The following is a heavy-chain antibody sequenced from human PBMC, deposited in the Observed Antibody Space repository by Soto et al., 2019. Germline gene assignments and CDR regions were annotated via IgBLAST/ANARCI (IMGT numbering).Heavy chain of an antibody. CDR1: GYTLTELS. D-gene: IGHD1-1*01. Sequence: ASVKVSCKVSGYTLTELSMHWVRQAPGKGLEWMGGFDPEDGETIYAQKFQGRVTMTEDTSTDTAYMELSSLRSEDTAVYYCATVHYNWHDSDAFDIWGQGTMVTVSS. V-gene: IGHV1-24*01. J-gene: IGHJ3*02. CDR3: ATVHYNWHDSDAFDI. CDR2: FDPEDGET.